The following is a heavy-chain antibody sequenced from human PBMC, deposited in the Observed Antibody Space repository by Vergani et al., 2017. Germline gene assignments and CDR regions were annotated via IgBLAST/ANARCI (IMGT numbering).Heavy chain of an antibody. CDR1: GFTFSSYA. D-gene: IGHD3-3*01. CDR3: AKAMGWSGYLGRPYYYGMDV. Sequence: EVQLLESGGGLVQPGGSLRLSCAASGFTFSSYAMSWVRQAPGKGLEWVSAISGSGGSTYYADSVKGRFTISRDNSKNTLYRQMTSLRAEDTAVYYCAKAMGWSGYLGRPYYYGMDVWGQGTTVTVSS. V-gene: IGHV3-23*01. CDR2: ISGSGGST. J-gene: IGHJ6*02.